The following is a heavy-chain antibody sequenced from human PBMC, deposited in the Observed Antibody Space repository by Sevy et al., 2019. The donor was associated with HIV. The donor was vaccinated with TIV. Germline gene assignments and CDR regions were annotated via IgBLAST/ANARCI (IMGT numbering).Heavy chain of an antibody. CDR2: ISPKGGGT. V-gene: IGHV1-2*06. Sequence: ASVKVSCNPSGYTFTAYQMHWVRQAPGQGLEWLGRISPKGGGTKYAQNFSGRITLTRDTSIVTFYMELSNLTPDDTAVYYCAMDLSGDKITFFDFWGQGTLVTDSS. CDR1: GYTFTAYQ. D-gene: IGHD5-12*01. J-gene: IGHJ4*02. CDR3: AMDLSGDKITFFDF.